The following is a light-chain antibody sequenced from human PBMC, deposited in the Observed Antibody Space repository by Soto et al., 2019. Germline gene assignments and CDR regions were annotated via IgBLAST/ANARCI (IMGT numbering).Light chain of an antibody. J-gene: IGLJ1*01. V-gene: IGLV2-23*01. CDR3: CSYAGSSTWV. CDR1: SSDVGSYKF. CDR2: EGS. Sequence: QSAMTQPASVSGSPGQSITISCTGTSSDVGSYKFVSWYQQHPGKAPKLMMYEGSKRPSGVSNRFSGSKSGNTASLTISGLQAEDEADYYCCSYAGSSTWVFGTGTKVTVL.